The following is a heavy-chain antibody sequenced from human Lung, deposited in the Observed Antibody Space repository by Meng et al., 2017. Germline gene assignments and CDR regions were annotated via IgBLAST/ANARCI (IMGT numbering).Heavy chain of an antibody. V-gene: IGHV4-34*01. D-gene: IGHD4-11*01. J-gene: IGHJ4*02. CDR3: ARGPTTMARDFDY. Sequence: VQLQQWGAGLLKPSETRSLTCVVSGGSFSDYYWSWIRQPPGKGLEWIGEINHSGSTNYNPSLESRATISVDTSQNNLSLKLSSVTAADSAVYYCARGPTTMARDFDYWGQGTLVTVSS. CDR2: INHSGST. CDR1: GGSFSDYY.